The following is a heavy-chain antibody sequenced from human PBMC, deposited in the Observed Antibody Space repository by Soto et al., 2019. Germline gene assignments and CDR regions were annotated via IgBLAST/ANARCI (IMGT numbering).Heavy chain of an antibody. V-gene: IGHV1-46*01. CDR1: GYSVARYF. Sequence: ASVKVSCKASGYSVARYFMHWVRQAPGQGLEWLGVINPSADTTTYAQKFQGRVTMTWDTSTNTVFTDVSSLRSEDTAIYYCARGGSSPVFCYYRGLDVWGQGTTVTVSS. CDR3: ARGGSSPVFCYYRGLDV. D-gene: IGHD6-13*01. J-gene: IGHJ6*02. CDR2: INPSADTT.